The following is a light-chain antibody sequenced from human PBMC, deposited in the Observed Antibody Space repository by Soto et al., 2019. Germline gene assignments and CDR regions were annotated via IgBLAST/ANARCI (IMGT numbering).Light chain of an antibody. CDR2: DVS. CDR1: ISDVGGYNY. V-gene: IGLV2-11*01. J-gene: IGLJ1*01. CDR3: CSYAGSYTLTV. Sequence: QSLLTQPRSVSGSPGQSVTISCTGPISDVGGYNYVSWYQQHPGKAPKLMIYDVSKRPSGVPDRFSGSKSGNTASLTISGLQAEDEADYYCCSYAGSYTLTVFGTGTKVTVL.